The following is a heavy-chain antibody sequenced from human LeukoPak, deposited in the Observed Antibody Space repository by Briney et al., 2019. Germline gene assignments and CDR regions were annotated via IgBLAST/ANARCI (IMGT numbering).Heavy chain of an antibody. V-gene: IGHV4-39*01. J-gene: IGHJ4*02. CDR1: GGSISYY. D-gene: IGHD3-22*01. CDR2: IYYSGGT. Sequence: PSETLSLTCTVSGGSISYYWGWIRQSPGKGLEWIGSIYYSGGTYHNPSLKSRVTISVDTSKNQFSLKLSSVTAADTAVYYCASPADDSSGYYADYWGQGTLVTVSS. CDR3: ASPADDSSGYYADY.